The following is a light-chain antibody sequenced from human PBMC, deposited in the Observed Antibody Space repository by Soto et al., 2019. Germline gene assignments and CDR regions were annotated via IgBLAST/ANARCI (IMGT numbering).Light chain of an antibody. CDR2: DVS. J-gene: IGLJ2*01. V-gene: IGLV2-14*01. Sequence: QSALSQPASVSGSPGQSITISCTGTSRDVGAYNFVSWYQQYPGKAPKLMIYDVSNRPSGVSIRFSGSKSGNTASLTISGLQAEDEAEYFCFSHAGSSTFVVFGGGTKLTVL. CDR3: FSHAGSSTFVV. CDR1: SRDVGAYNF.